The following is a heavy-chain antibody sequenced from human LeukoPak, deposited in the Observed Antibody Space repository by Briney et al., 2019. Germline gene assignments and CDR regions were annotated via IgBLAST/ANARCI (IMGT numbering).Heavy chain of an antibody. Sequence: GGSLRLSCAASGFTFSSYAMHWVRQAPGKGLEWVAVISYDGSNKYYADSVKGRFTISRDNPKNTLYLEMNSLRAEDTAVYFCAKRGVVIRVILVGFHKEAYYFDSWGQGALVTVSS. CDR1: GFTFSSYA. CDR2: ISYDGSNK. D-gene: IGHD3-22*01. J-gene: IGHJ4*02. CDR3: AKRGVVIRVILVGFHKEAYYFDS. V-gene: IGHV3-30*07.